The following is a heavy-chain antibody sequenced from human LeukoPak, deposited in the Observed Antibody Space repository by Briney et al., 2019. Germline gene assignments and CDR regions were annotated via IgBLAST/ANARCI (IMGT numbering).Heavy chain of an antibody. J-gene: IGHJ3*02. D-gene: IGHD3-10*01. Sequence: SVKVSCKASGGTFSSYAISWVRQAPGQGLEWMGRIIPIFGTANYAQKFQGRVTITTDESTSTAYMELSSLRSEDTAVYYCARDGVGEYLDLDAFDIWGQGTMVTVSS. CDR2: IIPIFGTA. CDR1: GGTFSSYA. CDR3: ARDGVGEYLDLDAFDI. V-gene: IGHV1-69*05.